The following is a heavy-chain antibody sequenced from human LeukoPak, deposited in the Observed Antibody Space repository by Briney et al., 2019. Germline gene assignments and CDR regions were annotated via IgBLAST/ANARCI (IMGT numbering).Heavy chain of an antibody. D-gene: IGHD2-8*01. CDR3: ARESPEWRYFDY. CDR2: ISSSSNYI. J-gene: IGHJ4*02. Sequence: PGGAPRLSRAGPGFTLTSYTQDWGRPAPGEGRGWVSSISSSSNYIYYADSVKGRFTISRDNAKNSLYLQMNSLRAEDTAVYYCARESPEWRYFDYWGQGTLVTVSS. V-gene: IGHV3-21*01. CDR1: GFTLTSYT.